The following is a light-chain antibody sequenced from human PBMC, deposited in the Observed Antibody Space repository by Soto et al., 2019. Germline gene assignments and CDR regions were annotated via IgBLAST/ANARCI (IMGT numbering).Light chain of an antibody. CDR2: AAS. Sequence: AIQMTQSPSSLSASVGDRVTITCEASQSIRNVLGCYQQKPGKAPKLLIYAASSLQSGVPSRFSGSGSGTDFTLTSSSLQPEDFATYYCLQDYNSPCTFGQGTKVEIK. CDR3: LQDYNSPCT. J-gene: IGKJ1*01. CDR1: QSIRNV. V-gene: IGKV1-6*01.